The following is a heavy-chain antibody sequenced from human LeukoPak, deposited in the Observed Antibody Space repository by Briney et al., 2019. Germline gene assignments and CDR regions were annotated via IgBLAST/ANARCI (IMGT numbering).Heavy chain of an antibody. V-gene: IGHV1-69*13. Sequence: SVTVYYKASGGTFSSYAISWVRQAPGQGLEWMGGIIPIFGTANYAQKFQGRVTITADESTSTAYMELSSLRSEDTAVYYCATQTPHIVVVPAATAYYYYGMDVWGQGTTVTVSS. CDR3: ATQTPHIVVVPAATAYYYYGMDV. D-gene: IGHD2-2*01. CDR1: GGTFSSYA. J-gene: IGHJ6*02. CDR2: IIPIFGTA.